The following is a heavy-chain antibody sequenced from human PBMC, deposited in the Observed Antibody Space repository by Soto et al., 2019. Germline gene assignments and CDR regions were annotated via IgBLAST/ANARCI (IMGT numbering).Heavy chain of an antibody. V-gene: IGHV4-4*02. CDR2: IYHSGST. CDR3: ARSVRYYYDSSGTDY. CDR1: GGSISSSNW. D-gene: IGHD3-22*01. J-gene: IGHJ4*02. Sequence: QVQLQESGPGLVKPSGTLSLTCAVSGGSISSSNWWSWVRQPPGKGLEWIGEIYHSGSTNYNPSLNSRVTISVDKSKNLFSLNLSSVTAADTAVYYCARSVRYYYDSSGTDYWGQGTLVTVSS.